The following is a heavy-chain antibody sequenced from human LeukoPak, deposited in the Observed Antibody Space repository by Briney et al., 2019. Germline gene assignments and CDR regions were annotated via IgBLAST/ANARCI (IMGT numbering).Heavy chain of an antibody. Sequence: GGSLRLSCAASGFTFSDYYMSWVRQAPGKGLEWVSYISSSGSTIYYADSEKGRFTISRDNAKNSLYLQMNSLRAEDTAVYYCARDQVAAAGAYFDYWGQGTLVTVSS. J-gene: IGHJ4*02. CDR2: ISSSGSTI. CDR1: GFTFSDYY. CDR3: ARDQVAAAGAYFDY. D-gene: IGHD6-13*01. V-gene: IGHV3-11*01.